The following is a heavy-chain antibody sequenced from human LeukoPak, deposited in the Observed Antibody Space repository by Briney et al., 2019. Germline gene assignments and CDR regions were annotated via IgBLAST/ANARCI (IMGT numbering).Heavy chain of an antibody. V-gene: IGHV3-23*01. CDR2: ISGCGGST. CDR1: GFTFSTYA. D-gene: IGHD3-22*01. CDR3: AQASFSSGFSS. J-gene: IGHJ1*01. Sequence: GGSLRLSCAASGFTFSTYAMSWVRQAPGKGLEWVSAISGCGGSTYYADSVKGRFTISRDNSKNTLYLQIHSLRAEDTALYYCAQASFSSGFSSWGQGTLVTVSS.